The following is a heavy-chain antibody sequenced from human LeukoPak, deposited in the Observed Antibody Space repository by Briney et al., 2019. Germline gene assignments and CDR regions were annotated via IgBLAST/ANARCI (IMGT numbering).Heavy chain of an antibody. V-gene: IGHV4-59*08. Sequence: SETLSLTCIVYGGSISSYYWSWIRQPPGKGLEWIAYISDIGSINYNPSLKSRVTISLDTSKNQFSLKLSSVTAADTAVYYCAGHHPRNTVDFWGQGTLVTVSS. J-gene: IGHJ4*02. CDR3: AGHHPRNTVDF. D-gene: IGHD2/OR15-2a*01. CDR1: GGSISSYY. CDR2: ISDIGSI.